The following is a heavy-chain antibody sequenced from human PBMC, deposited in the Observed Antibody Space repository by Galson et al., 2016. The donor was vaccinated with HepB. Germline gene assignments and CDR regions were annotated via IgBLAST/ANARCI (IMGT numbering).Heavy chain of an antibody. Sequence: SCKASGGTFSSYAISWVRQAPGQGLEWMGGIIPIFGTANYAQKFQGRVTITADESTSTAFMELTSLSSDDTAVYYCARVRGDRGWLEAIDFWGQGTMVTVSS. J-gene: IGHJ3*01. D-gene: IGHD2-21*01. V-gene: IGHV1-69*01. CDR1: GGTFSSYA. CDR3: ARVRGDRGWLEAIDF. CDR2: IIPIFGTA.